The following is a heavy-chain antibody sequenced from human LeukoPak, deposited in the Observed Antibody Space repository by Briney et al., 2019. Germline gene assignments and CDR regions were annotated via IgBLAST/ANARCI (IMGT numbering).Heavy chain of an antibody. CDR3: AKGARSTRGYYYGSGSYSEMDYFDY. CDR2: ISGSGGST. Sequence: PGGSLRLSCAASGFTFSSYAMSWVRQAPGKGLEWVSAISGSGGSTYYADSVKGRFTISRDNSKNTLYLQMNSLRAEDTAVYYCAKGARSTRGYYYGSGSYSEMDYFDYWGQGTLVTVSS. CDR1: GFTFSSYA. V-gene: IGHV3-23*01. D-gene: IGHD3-10*01. J-gene: IGHJ4*02.